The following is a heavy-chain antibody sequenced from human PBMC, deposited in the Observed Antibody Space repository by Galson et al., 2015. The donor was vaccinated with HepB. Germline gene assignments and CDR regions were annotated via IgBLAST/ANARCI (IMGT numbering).Heavy chain of an antibody. CDR3: ARQSPDLVVTAFDTLNWYFDL. CDR1: GYSFTSYW. J-gene: IGHJ2*01. D-gene: IGHD2-21*02. Sequence: QSGAEVKKPGESLKISCKGSGYSFTSYWIGWVRQMPGKGLEWMGIIYPGDSDTRYSPSFQGQVTISADKSISTAYLQWSSLKASDTAMYYCARQSPDLVVTAFDTLNWYFDLWGRGTLVTVSS. CDR2: IYPGDSDT. V-gene: IGHV5-51*01.